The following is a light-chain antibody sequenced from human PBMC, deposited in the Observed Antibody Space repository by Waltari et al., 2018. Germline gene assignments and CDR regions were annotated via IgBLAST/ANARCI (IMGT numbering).Light chain of an antibody. CDR1: QSVGRY. Sequence: EIVFPQSPGTLSVSQRARATPSCRARQSVGRYLAWYQQKPGQAPRLVNYAASTRATGIPDRFSGSGSGTDFSLTIIRLEPEDFAVYYCQKYVNLPATFGQGTKVEIK. CDR2: AAS. V-gene: IGKV3-20*01. J-gene: IGKJ1*01. CDR3: QKYVNLPAT.